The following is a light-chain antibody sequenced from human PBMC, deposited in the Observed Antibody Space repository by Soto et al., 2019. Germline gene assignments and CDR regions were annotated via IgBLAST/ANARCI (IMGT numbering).Light chain of an antibody. CDR1: SSDVGGYNY. Sequence: QSALTQPASVSGSPGQSITISCTGTSSDVGGYNYVSWYQQHPGKAPKLMIYEVGNRPSGVSNRFSGSKSGNTASLTISGLQAEDEAYYYCSSYTSSSTLVFGGGTKLTVL. CDR3: SSYTSSSTLV. J-gene: IGLJ2*01. V-gene: IGLV2-14*01. CDR2: EVG.